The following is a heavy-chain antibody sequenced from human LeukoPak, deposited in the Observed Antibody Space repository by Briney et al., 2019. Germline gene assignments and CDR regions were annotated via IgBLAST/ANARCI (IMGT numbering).Heavy chain of an antibody. CDR3: ARGHYYDSSGGSGEVDY. D-gene: IGHD3-22*01. V-gene: IGHV3-48*01. J-gene: IGHJ4*02. Sequence: GGSLRLSCAASGVTFSSYSMNWVRQAPGKGLEWVSYISSSSSTIYYADSVKGRFTISRDNAKNSLYLQMNSLRAEDTAVYYCARGHYYDSSGGSGEVDYWGQGTLVTVSS. CDR1: GVTFSSYS. CDR2: ISSSSSTI.